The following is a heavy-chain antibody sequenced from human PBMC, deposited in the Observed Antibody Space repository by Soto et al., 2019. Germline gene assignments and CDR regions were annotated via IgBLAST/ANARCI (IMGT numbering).Heavy chain of an antibody. CDR1: RFTFSSYA. CDR2: ISYDGSNK. J-gene: IGHJ6*02. CDR3: ARVWVDSQPVYYYYGMDV. V-gene: IGHV3-30-3*01. Sequence: QVQLVESGGGVVQPGRSLRLSCAASRFTFSSYAMHWVRQAPGKGLEWVAVISYDGSNKYYADSVKGRFTISRDNSKNTLYLQMNSLRAEDTAVYYCARVWVDSQPVYYYYGMDVWGQGTTVTVSS. D-gene: IGHD3-16*01.